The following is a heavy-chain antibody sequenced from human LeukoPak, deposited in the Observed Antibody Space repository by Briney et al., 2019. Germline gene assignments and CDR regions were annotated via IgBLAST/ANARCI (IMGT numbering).Heavy chain of an antibody. V-gene: IGHV1-8*02. CDR2: MNPNSGNT. CDR3: ARDSNHYDFWSGYYTGVNWFDP. Sequence: ASVKVSCKASGYTFTSYDINWVRQATGQGLEWMGWMNPNSGNTGYAQKFQGRVTMTRDTSISTAYMELSRLRSDDTAVYYCARDSNHYDFWSGYYTGVNWFDPWGQGTLVTVSS. J-gene: IGHJ5*02. D-gene: IGHD3-3*01. CDR1: GYTFTSYD.